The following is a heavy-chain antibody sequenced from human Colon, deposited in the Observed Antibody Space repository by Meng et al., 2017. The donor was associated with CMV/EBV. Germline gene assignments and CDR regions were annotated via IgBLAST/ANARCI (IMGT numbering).Heavy chain of an antibody. CDR2: ITPYNGNT. D-gene: IGHD2-15*01. V-gene: IGHV1-18*01. CDR1: TTSG. J-gene: IGHJ4*02. Sequence: TTSGINWVRQAPGQGLEWLGWITPYNGNTNYAQKFQGRVSMTADTSTSTAYMELTSLRSDDTAVYYCARGGLRYCSGTDCYRHKTLDSWGQGTLVTVSS. CDR3: ARGGLRYCSGTDCYRHKTLDS.